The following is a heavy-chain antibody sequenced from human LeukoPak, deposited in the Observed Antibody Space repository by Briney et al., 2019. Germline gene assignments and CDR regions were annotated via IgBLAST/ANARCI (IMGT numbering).Heavy chain of an antibody. V-gene: IGHV3-21*01. Sequence: PGGSLRPSCAASGFTFSSYSMNWVRQAPGKGLEWVSSISSSSSYIYYADSVKGRFTISRDNAKNSLYLQMNSLRAEDTAVYYCARDSSSSRDAFDIWGQGTMVTVSS. CDR1: GFTFSSYS. J-gene: IGHJ3*02. CDR3: ARDSSSSRDAFDI. CDR2: ISSSSSYI. D-gene: IGHD6-13*01.